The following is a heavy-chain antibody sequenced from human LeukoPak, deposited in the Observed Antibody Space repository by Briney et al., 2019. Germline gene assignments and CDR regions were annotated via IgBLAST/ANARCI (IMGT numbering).Heavy chain of an antibody. CDR3: AREISNSGGHFDY. CDR2: IYTSGST. V-gene: IGHV4-61*02. Sequence: PSETLSLTCTVSGGSISSGSNYWSWIRQPAGKGLEWIGRIYTSGSTNYNPSLKSRVTISVDTSKNQFSLKLSSVTAADTAWYYCAREISNSGGHFDYWGQGTLVTVSS. D-gene: IGHD6-19*01. J-gene: IGHJ4*02. CDR1: GGSISSGSNY.